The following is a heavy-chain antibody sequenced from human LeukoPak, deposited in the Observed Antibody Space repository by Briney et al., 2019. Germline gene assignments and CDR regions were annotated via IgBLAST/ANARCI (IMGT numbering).Heavy chain of an antibody. CDR1: GFTFSSYA. Sequence: GGSLRLSCAASGFTFSSYAMSWVRQAPGKGLEWVSAISGSGGSTYYADSVKGRFTISRDNAKNSLYLQMNSLRAEDTAQYYCVRDADGGNSWFDTWGQGTLVTVSS. CDR3: VRDADGGNSWFDT. V-gene: IGHV3-23*01. CDR2: ISGSGGST. J-gene: IGHJ5*02. D-gene: IGHD4-23*01.